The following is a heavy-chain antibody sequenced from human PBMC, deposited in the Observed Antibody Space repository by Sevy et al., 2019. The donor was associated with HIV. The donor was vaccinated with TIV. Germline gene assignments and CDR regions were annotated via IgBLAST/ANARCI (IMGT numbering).Heavy chain of an antibody. CDR2: IIPMFGVG. Sequence: ASVKVSCKASGGTFSDYAISWVRQAPGQGLEWMGGIIPMFGVGNYAQKFQGRITITADESGGTSYLDLSSLRSEDTGVYYCAWGQMGIPSAYLYGMELWGQGTTVTVSS. D-gene: IGHD5-18*01. J-gene: IGHJ6*02. CDR1: GGTFSDYA. V-gene: IGHV1-69*13. CDR3: AWGQMGIPSAYLYGMEL.